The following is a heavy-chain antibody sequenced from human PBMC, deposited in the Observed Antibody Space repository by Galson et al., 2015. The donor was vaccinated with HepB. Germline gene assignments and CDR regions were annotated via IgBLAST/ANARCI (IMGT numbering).Heavy chain of an antibody. CDR1: GLTFSNYA. CDR2: ISGTGGST. Sequence: SLRLSCAASGLTFSNYAMTWVRQAPGKGLEWVSGISGTGGSTYYADSVKGRFTIPRDNPRNTMWLQMNSLRAEDTAVYYCAKDGGGRSLYYLDQWGQGTLVTVSS. V-gene: IGHV3-23*01. D-gene: IGHD3-16*01. J-gene: IGHJ4*02. CDR3: AKDGGGRSLYYLDQ.